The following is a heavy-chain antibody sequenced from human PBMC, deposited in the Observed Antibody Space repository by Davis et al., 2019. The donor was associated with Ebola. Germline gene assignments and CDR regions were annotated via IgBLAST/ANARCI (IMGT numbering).Heavy chain of an antibody. CDR1: RFTFSSYA. Sequence: ESLKISCAASRFTFSSYAMSWVRQAPGKGLEWVSSVTSDGTAYYADSVKGRFTVFRDNYKNTLFLQMNSLRAEDTAIYYCAKAGISIFGVVQWYFDLWGRGTFVTVLS. D-gene: IGHD3-3*01. CDR2: VTSDGTA. CDR3: AKAGISIFGVVQWYFDL. V-gene: IGHV3-23*01. J-gene: IGHJ2*01.